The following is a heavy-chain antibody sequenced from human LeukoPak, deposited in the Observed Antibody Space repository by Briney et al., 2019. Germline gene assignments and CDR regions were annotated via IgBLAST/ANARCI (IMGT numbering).Heavy chain of an antibody. J-gene: IGHJ4*02. CDR3: AREPGPGYFDY. CDR2: ISSSSSYI. D-gene: IGHD1-14*01. V-gene: IGHV3-21*01. CDR1: GFTFSSYS. Sequence: GGSLRLSCAASGFTFSSYSMNWVRQAPGKGLEWVSSISSSSSYIYYADSVKGRFTISRDNSRNTLYLQMNSLRAEDTAVYYCAREPGPGYFDYWGQGTLVTVSS.